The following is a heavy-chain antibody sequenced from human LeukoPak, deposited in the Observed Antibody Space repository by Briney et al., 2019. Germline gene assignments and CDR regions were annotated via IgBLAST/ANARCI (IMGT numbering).Heavy chain of an antibody. Sequence: GGSLRLSCAASGFTFSNYGMSWVRQAPGKGLELVANIKQDRSEKYYVDSVKGRFTISRDNAKNSLYLQMNSLRAEDTAVYYCARLREIPVFGVVTKSTSYFDYWGQGTLVTVSS. CDR2: IKQDRSEK. CDR1: GFTFSNYG. V-gene: IGHV3-7*01. J-gene: IGHJ4*02. D-gene: IGHD3-3*01. CDR3: ARLREIPVFGVVTKSTSYFDY.